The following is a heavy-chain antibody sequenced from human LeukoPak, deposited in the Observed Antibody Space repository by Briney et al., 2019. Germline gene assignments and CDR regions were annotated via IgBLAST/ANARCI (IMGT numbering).Heavy chain of an antibody. J-gene: IGHJ3*02. CDR1: GFTFSSYT. V-gene: IGHV3-30*04. CDR2: ISYDGSSK. Sequence: PGGSLRLSCASSGFTFSSYTMHWVRQAPGKGLEWVALISYDGSSKIYVESAKGRFTISRDNSKNTLYMQMSSLRAEDTAVYYCARDNSGRAPDIWGQGTLVIVSA. CDR3: ARDNSGRAPDI. D-gene: IGHD1-26*01.